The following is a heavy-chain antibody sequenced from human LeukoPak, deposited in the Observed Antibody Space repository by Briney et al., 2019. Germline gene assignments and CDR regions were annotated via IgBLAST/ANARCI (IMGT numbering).Heavy chain of an antibody. J-gene: IGHJ4*02. V-gene: IGHV3-23*01. D-gene: IGHD4-17*01. CDR2: ISGSGSST. CDR3: AKDPLPSAVTTRTEPDY. Sequence: PGGSLRLSCAASGFTFSSYAMSWVRQAPGKGLEWVSVISGSGSSTNYADSVKGRFTISRDNSKNTLYLQMNSLRAEDTAVYYCAKDPLPSAVTTRTEPDYWGQGPLVTVSS. CDR1: GFTFSSYA.